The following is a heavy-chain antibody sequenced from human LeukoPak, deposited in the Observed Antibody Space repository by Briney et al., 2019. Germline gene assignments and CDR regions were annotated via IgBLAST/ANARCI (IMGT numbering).Heavy chain of an antibody. CDR3: TRVGYIDEGIDY. CDR2: INHNGNVN. J-gene: IGHJ4*02. CDR1: GFTFSSYW. V-gene: IGHV3-7*04. D-gene: IGHD5-24*01. Sequence: GGSLRLSCAASGFTFSSYWMNWARQAPGKGLEWVASINHNGNVNYYVDSAKGRFTISRDNAKNSLYLQMNSLRAEDTAIYYCTRVGYIDEGIDYWGQGTLVTVSS.